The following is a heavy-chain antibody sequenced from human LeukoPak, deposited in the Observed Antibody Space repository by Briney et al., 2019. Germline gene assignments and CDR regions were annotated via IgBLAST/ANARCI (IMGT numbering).Heavy chain of an antibody. D-gene: IGHD5-18*01. V-gene: IGHV3-11*01. CDR3: ARGGRYILFDY. Sequence: GRSLRLSCAASGFTFSDYYMSWIRQAPAKGLEWVSYISSSGSTIYYADSVRGRFTISRDNAKNSLYLQMNSLRAEDTAVYYCARGGRYILFDYWGQGTLVTVSS. CDR2: ISSSGSTI. CDR1: GFTFSDYY. J-gene: IGHJ4*02.